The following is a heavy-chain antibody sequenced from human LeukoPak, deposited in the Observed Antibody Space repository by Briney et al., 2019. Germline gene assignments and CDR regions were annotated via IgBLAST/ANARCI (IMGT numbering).Heavy chain of an antibody. CDR3: ARAIPYYYDSSGRFDY. CDR2: IHNSGST. CDR1: GGSISRYH. J-gene: IGHJ4*02. V-gene: IGHV4-59*01. D-gene: IGHD3-22*01. Sequence: PSETLSLTCTVSGGSISRYHWSWIRQPPGKGLEWIGYIHNSGSTNYNPSLKSRVTTSVDTSKNQFSLRLSSVTAADTAVYYCARAIPYYYDSSGRFDYWGQGTLVTVSS.